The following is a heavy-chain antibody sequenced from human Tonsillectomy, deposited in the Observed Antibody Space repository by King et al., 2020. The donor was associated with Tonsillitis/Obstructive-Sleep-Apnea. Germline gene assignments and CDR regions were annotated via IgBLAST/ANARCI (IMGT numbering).Heavy chain of an antibody. D-gene: IGHD3-3*01. CDR3: ARSPLYYGFWSGDYFDI. CDR2: INGDGSST. Sequence: EVQLVESGGGLVQPGGSLRLSCAASGFTFSNYWMHWVRHAPGKGLVWVSRINGDGSSTSYADSVKGRFTISRDNAKNTLYLQMNSLRAEDTAGCYCARSPLYYGFWSGDYFDIWGQGTMVTVSS. CDR1: GFTFSNYW. V-gene: IGHV3-74*01. J-gene: IGHJ3*02.